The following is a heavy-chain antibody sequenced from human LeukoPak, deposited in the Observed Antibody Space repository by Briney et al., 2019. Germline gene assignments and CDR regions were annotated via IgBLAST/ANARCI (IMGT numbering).Heavy chain of an antibody. CDR2: IYTNGTT. Sequence: PSETLSLTCTVSGGSISSYFWSWIRQPAGKGLEWVGRIYTNGTTSYNASLKSRVTMSVDTSKNQFSLKLSSVTAADTAVYYCARDRRSGIDYWGQGTLVTVSS. CDR1: GGSISSYF. D-gene: IGHD3-10*01. J-gene: IGHJ4*02. CDR3: ARDRRSGIDY. V-gene: IGHV4-4*07.